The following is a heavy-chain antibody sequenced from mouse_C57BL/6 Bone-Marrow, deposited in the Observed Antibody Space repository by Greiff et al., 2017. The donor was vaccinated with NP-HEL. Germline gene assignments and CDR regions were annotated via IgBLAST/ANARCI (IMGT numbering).Heavy chain of an antibody. CDR1: GYTFTSYW. CDR2: INPSNGGT. CDR3: ARENYYGRRWYFDV. D-gene: IGHD1-1*01. J-gene: IGHJ1*03. V-gene: IGHV1-53*01. Sequence: QVQLQQPGTELVKPGASVKLSCKASGYTFTSYWMHWVKQRPGQGLEWIGNINPSNGGTNYNEKFKSKATLTVDKSSSTAYMKLSSLTSEDSAVYYCARENYYGRRWYFDVWGTGTTVTVSS.